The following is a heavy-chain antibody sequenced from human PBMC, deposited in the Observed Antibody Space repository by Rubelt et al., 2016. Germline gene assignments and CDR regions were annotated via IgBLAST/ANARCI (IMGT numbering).Heavy chain of an antibody. Sequence: QVQLQESGPGLVKASETLSLTCTVSGGSINSYYWNWIRQPPGKGPERLGYIYYTGTTHYNPSLTRRVTISVDPPKNQFSLKRRSVTATDTAVCSCARTNPNLDTGGYRLDPWGQGTLVTVSS. V-gene: IGHV4-59*08. CDR2: IYYTGTT. J-gene: IGHJ5*02. D-gene: IGHD2-8*02. CDR3: ARTNPNLDTGGYRLDP. CDR1: GGSINSYY.